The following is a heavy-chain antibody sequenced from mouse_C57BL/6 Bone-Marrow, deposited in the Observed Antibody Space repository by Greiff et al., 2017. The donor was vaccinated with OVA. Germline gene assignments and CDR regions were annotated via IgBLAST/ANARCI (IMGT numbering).Heavy chain of an antibody. CDR1: GYTFTDYE. CDR3: TRKGVSY. D-gene: IGHD2-2*01. J-gene: IGHJ2*01. V-gene: IGHV1-15*01. Sequence: VKLQESGAELVRPGASVTLSCKASGYTFTDYEMHWVKQTPVHGLEWIGAIDPETGGTAYNQKFKGKAILTADKSSSTAYMERRSLTSEDSAVYYCTRKGVSYWGQGTTLTVSS. CDR2: IDPETGGT.